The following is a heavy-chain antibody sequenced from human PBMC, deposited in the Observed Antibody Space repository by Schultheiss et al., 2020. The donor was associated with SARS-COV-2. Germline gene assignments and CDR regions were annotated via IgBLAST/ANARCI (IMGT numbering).Heavy chain of an antibody. D-gene: IGHD3-3*01. CDR2: IHYSGST. Sequence: SETLSLTCSVSGGSITSYYWTWIRQPPGGGLEWIGNIHYSGSTNYNTSLKSRITISVDRSNKQFSLKMSSVTDADTAVYYCVRDRGPYDFWSHEGGMDVWGQGTTVTVSS. V-gene: IGHV4-59*01. CDR3: VRDRGPYDFWSHEGGMDV. CDR1: GGSITSYY. J-gene: IGHJ6*02.